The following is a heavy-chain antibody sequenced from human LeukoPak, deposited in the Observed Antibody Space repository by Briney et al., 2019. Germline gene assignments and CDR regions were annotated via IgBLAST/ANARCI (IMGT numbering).Heavy chain of an antibody. CDR1: GDSISTYY. V-gene: IGHV4-4*07. Sequence: SETLSLTCTVSGDSISTYYWSWIRQPAGKGLEWIGRIFTSGSTNYNPSLKSRVTMSLDTSKNQFSRKLSSVTAADTAVCYCARKALPGNWFDPWGQGALVTVSS. CDR3: ARKALPGNWFDP. J-gene: IGHJ5*02. CDR2: IFTSGST.